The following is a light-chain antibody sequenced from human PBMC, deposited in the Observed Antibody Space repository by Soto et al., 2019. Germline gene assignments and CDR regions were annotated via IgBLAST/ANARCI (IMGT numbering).Light chain of an antibody. CDR1: QSVSSTY. CDR2: GAS. CDR3: EHYDSSPYT. J-gene: IGKJ2*01. V-gene: IGKV3-20*01. Sequence: EIVLTQSPGTLSLSPGERATLSCRASQSVSSTYLAWYQHKPGQAPRLLIYGASSRETGIPDTFSGSGSGTDFTLNISRLEPEDFEVYYCEHYDSSPYTFGQGTKVDIK.